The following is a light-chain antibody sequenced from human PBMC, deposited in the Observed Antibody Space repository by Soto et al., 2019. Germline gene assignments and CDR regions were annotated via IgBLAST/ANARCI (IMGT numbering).Light chain of an antibody. J-gene: IGLJ2*01. Sequence: QSVLTQPPSVSGAPGQRVTISCTGSSSNIGAGYDVHWYQQLPGTAPKLLIYGNSNRPSGVPDPFSGSKSGTSASLAITGLQAEDEADYYYQSYDSSLSGYVVFGGGTKLTVL. CDR2: GNS. V-gene: IGLV1-40*01. CDR1: SSNIGAGYD. CDR3: QSYDSSLSGYVV.